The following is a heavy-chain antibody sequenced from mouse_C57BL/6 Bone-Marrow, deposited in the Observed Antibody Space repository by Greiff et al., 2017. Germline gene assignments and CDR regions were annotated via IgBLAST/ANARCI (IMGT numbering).Heavy chain of an antibody. V-gene: IGHV7-3*01. J-gene: IGHJ4*01. D-gene: IGHD1-1*01. CDR2: IRNKANGYTT. CDR1: GFTFTDYY. Sequence: EVQRVESGGGLVQPGGSLSLSCAASGFTFTDYYMSWVRQPPGKALEWLGFIRNKANGYTTEYSASVKGRFTISRDNSQSILYLQMNALRAEDSATYDGARSYYYGSSPYAMDYWGQGTSVTVSS. CDR3: ARSYYYGSSPYAMDY.